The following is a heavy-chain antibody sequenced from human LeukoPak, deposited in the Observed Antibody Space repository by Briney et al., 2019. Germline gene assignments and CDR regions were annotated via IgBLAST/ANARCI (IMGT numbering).Heavy chain of an antibody. V-gene: IGHV3-15*01. CDR3: TGDPLDY. J-gene: IGHJ4*02. CDR1: GFTFSSYA. D-gene: IGHD3-10*01. CDR2: IKSETDGGTT. Sequence: GGSLRLSCAASGFTFSSYAMSWVRQAPGKGLEWVGRIKSETDGGTTDYAAPVKGRFTISRDDSKNTLYLQMNSLKTEDTAVYYCTGDPLDYWGQGTLVTVSS.